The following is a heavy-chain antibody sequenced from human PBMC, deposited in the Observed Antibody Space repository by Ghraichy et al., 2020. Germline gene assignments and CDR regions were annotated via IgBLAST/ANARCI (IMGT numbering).Heavy chain of an antibody. D-gene: IGHD3-3*01. Sequence: LSLTCAASGFTFSSYGMHWVRQAPGKGLEWVAFIRYDGSNKYYADSVKGRFTISRDSSKNTLYLQMNSLRAEDTAVYYCAKDYDFWSGYMDVWGKGTTVTVSS. CDR2: IRYDGSNK. V-gene: IGHV3-30*02. CDR3: AKDYDFWSGYMDV. CDR1: GFTFSSYG. J-gene: IGHJ6*03.